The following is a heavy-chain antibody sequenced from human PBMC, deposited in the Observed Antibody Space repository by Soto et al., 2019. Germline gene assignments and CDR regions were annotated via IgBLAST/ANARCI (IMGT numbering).Heavy chain of an antibody. V-gene: IGHV3-48*01. CDR1: GFTFSKHC. CDR2: ISSSSSTT. CDR3: ARGKGIGWYESSDY. Sequence: PGGALRPSRAAPGFTFSKHCHDWVRPAPGKGLEWVSYISSSSSTTYYADSVEGRFTISRDNSKNTLYLQMNSLRAEDTATYYCARGKGIGWYESSDYWGQGTLVTVSS. J-gene: IGHJ4*02. D-gene: IGHD6-19*01.